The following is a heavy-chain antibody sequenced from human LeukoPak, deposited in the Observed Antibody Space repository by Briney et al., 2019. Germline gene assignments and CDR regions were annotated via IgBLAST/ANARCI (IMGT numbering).Heavy chain of an antibody. Sequence: VGALRLSCAASVFTFSIDWMHWVRQAPGKGLWCVSRINSDGSSRSYADSVKGRFTISRDNAKNTLYLQMNSLRAEDTAVYYCARYDSSSYHAFDIWGQGTMVTVSS. D-gene: IGHD3-22*01. CDR1: VFTFSIDW. CDR2: INSDGSSR. CDR3: ARYDSSSYHAFDI. V-gene: IGHV3-74*01. J-gene: IGHJ3*02.